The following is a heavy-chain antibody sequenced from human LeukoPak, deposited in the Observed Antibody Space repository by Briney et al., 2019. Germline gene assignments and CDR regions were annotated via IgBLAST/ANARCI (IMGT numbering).Heavy chain of an antibody. D-gene: IGHD3-16*01. J-gene: IGHJ4*02. CDR1: GGSVSSGSYY. V-gene: IGHV4-61*01. CDR3: AIGEGGAADY. Sequence: SETLSLTCTVSGGSVSSGSYYWSWIRQPPGKGLEWIGYIYYSGSTNYNPSLKSRVTISVDTSKNQFSLKLSSVTAADTAVYYCAIGEGGAADYWGQGTLVTVSS. CDR2: IYYSGST.